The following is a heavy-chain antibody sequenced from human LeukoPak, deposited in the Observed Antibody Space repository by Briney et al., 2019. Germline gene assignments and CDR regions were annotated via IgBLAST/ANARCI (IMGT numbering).Heavy chain of an antibody. CDR1: GFTFDDYG. J-gene: IGHJ4*02. CDR2: ISSSGNTI. D-gene: IGHD2/OR15-2a*01. CDR3: ARDPGNNY. Sequence: PGGSLRLSCAASGFTFDDYGMSWVRQAPGKGLEWVSYISSSGNTIYYADSVKGRFTISRDNAKNSLYLQMNSLRAEDTAVYYCARDPGNNYWGQGTLVTVSS. V-gene: IGHV3-11*04.